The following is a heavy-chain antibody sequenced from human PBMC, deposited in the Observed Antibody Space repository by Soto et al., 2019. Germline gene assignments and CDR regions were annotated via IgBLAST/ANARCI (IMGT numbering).Heavy chain of an antibody. CDR2: ISYDGSNK. Sequence: PGGSLRLSCAASGFTFSSYAMHWVRQAPGKGLEWVAVISYDGSNKYYADSVKGRFTISRDNSKNTLYLQMNSLRAEDTAVYYCARVLRFLEWFRSPPYYWGQGTLVTVSS. CDR1: GFTFSSYA. V-gene: IGHV3-30-3*01. D-gene: IGHD3-3*01. J-gene: IGHJ4*02. CDR3: ARVLRFLEWFRSPPYY.